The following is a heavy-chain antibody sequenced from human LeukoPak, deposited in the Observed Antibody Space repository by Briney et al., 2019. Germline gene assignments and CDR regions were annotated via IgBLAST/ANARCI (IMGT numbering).Heavy chain of an antibody. V-gene: IGHV1-2*02. CDR2: INPESGGT. J-gene: IGHJ4*02. CDR3: ARLRNLVGAWSPIDY. D-gene: IGHD2-21*01. Sequence: ASVKVSCKASGYTFTGYYMHWVREAPGQGLEWMGWINPESGGTNYAQKFQGRVTMTSDTSISTAYMEVTSLRSDDTAVYYCARLRNLVGAWSPIDYWGQGTRVTVSS. CDR1: GYTFTGYY.